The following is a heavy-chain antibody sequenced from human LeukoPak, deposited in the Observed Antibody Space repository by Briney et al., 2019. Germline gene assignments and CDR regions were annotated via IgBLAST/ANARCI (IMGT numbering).Heavy chain of an antibody. CDR1: RGAISSYS. Sequence: PPQTLSPTCTVSRGAISSYSSCWVRQPPGKGHEWICRIYTTGTTQYTPSLKSRVTMSIDTSTNHFSLNLRSMTAADTAVYYCGRQGYTASYYFLDYWSQETLVAVS. CDR2: IYTTGTT. J-gene: IGHJ4*02. CDR3: GRQGYTASYYFLDY. V-gene: IGHV4-4*07. D-gene: IGHD1-26*01.